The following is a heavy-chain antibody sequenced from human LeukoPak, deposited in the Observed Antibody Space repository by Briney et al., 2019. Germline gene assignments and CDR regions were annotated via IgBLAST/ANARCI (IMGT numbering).Heavy chain of an antibody. CDR1: GGSSSGCY. CDR3: ARGHYYYYGMDV. V-gene: IGHV4-34*01. Sequence: PSETLSLTCAVYGGSSSGCYWSWIRQPPGKGLEWIGEINHSGSTNYNPSLKSRVTISVDTSKNQFSLKLSSVTAADTAVYYCARGHYYYYGMDVWGQGTTVTVSS. CDR2: INHSGST. J-gene: IGHJ6*02.